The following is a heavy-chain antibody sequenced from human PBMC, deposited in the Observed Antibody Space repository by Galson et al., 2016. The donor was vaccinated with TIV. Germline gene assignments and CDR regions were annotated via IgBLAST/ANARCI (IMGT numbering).Heavy chain of an antibody. J-gene: IGHJ6*02. CDR3: ARIVYGSSALDV. CDR1: GYTFTGNY. D-gene: IGHD4-17*01. CDR2: INPKSGDT. Sequence: QSGAEVKKPGASVKVSCKASGYTFTGNYMHWVRQAPGRGLEWMGWINPKSGDTSYAQKFQDWVNMTRDMSISTVYMELSRLRSDDTAVYYCARIVYGSSALDVWGQGTTVTVSS. V-gene: IGHV1-2*04.